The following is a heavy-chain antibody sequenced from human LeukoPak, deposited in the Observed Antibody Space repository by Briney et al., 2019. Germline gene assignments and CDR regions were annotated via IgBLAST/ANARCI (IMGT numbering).Heavy chain of an antibody. CDR3: AKSNGYGLVDI. CDR2: IFYSGST. D-gene: IGHD3-10*01. V-gene: IGHV4-39*07. Sequence: SETLSLTCTVSGGSISTSNYYWGWIRQPPGKGLEWIGNIFYSGSTYYSPSLKSRVTISLDTSRNQFSLKLNSVTAADTAVYYCAKSNGYGLVDIWGKGTMVTVSS. J-gene: IGHJ3*02. CDR1: GGSISTSNYY.